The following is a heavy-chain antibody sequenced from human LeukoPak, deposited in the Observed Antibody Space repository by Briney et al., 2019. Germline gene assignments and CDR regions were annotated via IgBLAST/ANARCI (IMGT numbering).Heavy chain of an antibody. CDR3: ARDAESPGPVMTTYYYYMDV. CDR2: IKQDGSEK. CDR1: GFIFSSYW. J-gene: IGHJ6*03. Sequence: GGSLRLSCAASGFIFSSYWMSWVRQAPGKGLEWVANIKQDGSEKYYVDSVKGRFTISRDNAKNSLYLQMNSLRAEDTAVYYCARDAESPGPVMTTYYYYMDVWGKGTTVTISS. V-gene: IGHV3-7*01. D-gene: IGHD4-11*01.